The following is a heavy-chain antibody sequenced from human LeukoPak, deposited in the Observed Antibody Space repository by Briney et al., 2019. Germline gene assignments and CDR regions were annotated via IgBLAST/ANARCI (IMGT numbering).Heavy chain of an antibody. Sequence: GGSLRLSCAASGFTFSNAWMSWVRQAPGKGLEWAGRIKSKTDGGTTDCAAPVKGKFTISRDDSKNTLYLQMNSLKTEDTAVYYCTTWGGYWGQGTLVTVSS. V-gene: IGHV3-15*01. CDR3: TTWGGY. D-gene: IGHD3-10*01. CDR1: GFTFSNAW. CDR2: IKSKTDGGTT. J-gene: IGHJ4*02.